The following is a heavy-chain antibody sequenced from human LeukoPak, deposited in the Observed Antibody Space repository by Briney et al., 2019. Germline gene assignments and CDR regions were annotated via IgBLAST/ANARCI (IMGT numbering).Heavy chain of an antibody. CDR3: ASGNGYYDFWNGYYDY. CDR2: IKQDGSEK. J-gene: IGHJ4*02. CDR1: GFTFSRYW. D-gene: IGHD3-3*01. V-gene: IGHV3-7*01. Sequence: GGSLRLSCEASGFTFSRYWMSWVRQAPGKGLEWVANIKQDGSEKYYVDSVKGRFTISRDNAKNSLYLQMNSLRAEDTAVYYCASGNGYYDFWNGYYDYWGQGTLVTVSS.